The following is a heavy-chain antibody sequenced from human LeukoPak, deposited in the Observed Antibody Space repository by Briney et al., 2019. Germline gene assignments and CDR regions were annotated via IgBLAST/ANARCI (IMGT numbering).Heavy chain of an antibody. J-gene: IGHJ6*03. CDR2: ISPYNGNT. CDR1: GYTFTSYG. CDR3: AREKLNYDFWSGYSTGYCYYMDV. Sequence: ASVKVSCKASGYTFTSYGISWVRQAPGQGLEWMGLISPYNGNTNYAQKLQGRVTMTRDTSTSTAYMELRSLRCDDTAVYYCAREKLNYDFWSGYSTGYCYYMDVWGKGTTVTVSS. D-gene: IGHD3-3*01. V-gene: IGHV1-18*01.